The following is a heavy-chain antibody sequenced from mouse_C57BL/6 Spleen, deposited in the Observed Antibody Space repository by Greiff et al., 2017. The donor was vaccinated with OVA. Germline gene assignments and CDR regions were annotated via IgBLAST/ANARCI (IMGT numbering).Heavy chain of an antibody. CDR3: ARHKDTTVVVDY. CDR1: GFTFSSYG. V-gene: IGHV5-6*02. D-gene: IGHD1-1*01. J-gene: IGHJ2*01. Sequence: DVKLVESGGDLVKPGGSLKLSCAASGFTFSSYGMSWVRQTPDKRLEWVATISSGGSYTYYPDSVKGRFTISRDNAKNTLYLQMSSLKSEDTAMYYCARHKDTTVVVDYWGQGTTLTVSS. CDR2: ISSGGSYT.